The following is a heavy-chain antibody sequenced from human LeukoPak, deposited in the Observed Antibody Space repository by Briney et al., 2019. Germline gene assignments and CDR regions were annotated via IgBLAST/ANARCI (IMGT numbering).Heavy chain of an antibody. CDR2: SRSDAKGE. CDR3: ARDFWSGYYAGY. D-gene: IGHD3-3*01. J-gene: IGHJ4*02. CDR1: GFTFSNHG. Sequence: PGGSLRLSCAASGFTFSNHGMHWVRQAQGKGLEWVAFSRSDAKGEYYADSVKGRFTISRDNSKNTLYLQMNSLRPDDTALYYCARDFWSGYYAGYWGRGALVTVSS. V-gene: IGHV3-30*02.